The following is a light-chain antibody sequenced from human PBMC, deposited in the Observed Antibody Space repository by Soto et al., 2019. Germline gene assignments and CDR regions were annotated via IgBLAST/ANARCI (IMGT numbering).Light chain of an antibody. CDR2: DGS. J-gene: IGKJ4*01. Sequence: DIQMTQSPSSLSASLGDRVTITCRASQDISNYLNWYQQKPGKAPKLLIYDGSNLETGVTSRFSGNRSGTDFTFIISILQPEDISTYYCLEYAGLLLTFGGGTKAEIK. CDR1: QDISNY. V-gene: IGKV1-33*01. CDR3: LEYAGLLLT.